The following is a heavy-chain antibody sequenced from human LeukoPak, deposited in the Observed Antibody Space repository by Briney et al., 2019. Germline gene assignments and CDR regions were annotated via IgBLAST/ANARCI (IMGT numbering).Heavy chain of an antibody. CDR2: MNPNSGNT. Sequence: GASVKASCKASGYTFTSYDINWVRQATGQGLEWMGWMNPNSGNTGYAQKFQGRVTMTEDTSTDTAYMELSSLRSEDTAVYYCATIFWNNAFDIWGQGTMVTVSS. D-gene: IGHD3-3*01. CDR3: ATIFWNNAFDI. CDR1: GYTFTSYD. V-gene: IGHV1-8*02. J-gene: IGHJ3*02.